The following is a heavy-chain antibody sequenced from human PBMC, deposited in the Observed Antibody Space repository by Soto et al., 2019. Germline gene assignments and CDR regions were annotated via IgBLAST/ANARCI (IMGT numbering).Heavy chain of an antibody. CDR2: ISSSSSYI. CDR1: GFTFSSYS. V-gene: IGHV3-21*01. D-gene: IGHD2-15*01. Sequence: PGGSLRLSCAASGFTFSSYSMNWVRQAPGKGLEWVSSISSSSSYIYYADSVKGRFTISRDNAKNSLYLQMNSLRAEDTAVYYCARGRRLPIGRVYYGMDVWGQGTTVTVSS. J-gene: IGHJ6*02. CDR3: ARGRRLPIGRVYYGMDV.